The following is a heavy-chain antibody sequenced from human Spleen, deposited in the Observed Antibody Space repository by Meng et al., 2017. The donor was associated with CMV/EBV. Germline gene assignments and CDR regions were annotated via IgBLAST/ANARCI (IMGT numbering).Heavy chain of an antibody. CDR3: AREFVVAPS. CDR1: GFTFNNYW. V-gene: IGHV3-7*01. Sequence: GESLKISCVASGFTFNNYWMSWVRQAPGKGLEWVANIKQDGGEEHYVAALKGRFTISRDNARNLVSLQMSSLRVDDTAVYYCAREFVVAPSGGQGTLVTVSS. J-gene: IGHJ4*02. D-gene: IGHD2-15*01. CDR2: IKQDGGEE.